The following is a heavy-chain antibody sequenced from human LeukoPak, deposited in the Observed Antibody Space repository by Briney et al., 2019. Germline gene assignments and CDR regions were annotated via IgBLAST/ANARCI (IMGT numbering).Heavy chain of an antibody. J-gene: IGHJ4*02. CDR3: ARVLRYFDCAFDY. CDR2: TNHSGST. V-gene: IGHV4-34*01. Sequence: PSETLSLTCAVYGGSFSGYYWSWIRQPPGKGLEWIGETNHSGSTNYNPSLKSRVTISVDTSKNQSSLKLSSVTAADTAVYYCARVLRYFDCAFDYWGQGTLVTVSS. CDR1: GGSFSGYY. D-gene: IGHD3-9*01.